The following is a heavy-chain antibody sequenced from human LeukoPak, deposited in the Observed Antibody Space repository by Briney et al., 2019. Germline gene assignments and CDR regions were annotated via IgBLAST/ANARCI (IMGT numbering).Heavy chain of an antibody. V-gene: IGHV1-18*01. CDR2: ISAYNGNT. CDR3: ARDYGGYPIIPDYFDY. Sequence: ASVKVSCKASGYTFTSYGISWVRQAPGQGLEWMGWISAYNGNTNYAQKLQGRVTMTTDTSTSTACMELRSLRSDDTAVYYCARDYGGYPIIPDYFDYWGQGTLVTVSS. J-gene: IGHJ4*02. CDR1: GYTFTSYG. D-gene: IGHD4-23*01.